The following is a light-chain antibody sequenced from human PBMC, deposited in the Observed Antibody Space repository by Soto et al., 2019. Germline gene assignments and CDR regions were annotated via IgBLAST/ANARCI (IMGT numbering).Light chain of an antibody. V-gene: IGLV2-23*01. CDR3: CSYAGDSLYV. Sequence: QAVVTQPASVSGSPGQSITISCTGTSSDVGSHNFVSWYQQHPDKVPKLMIYEGTKRPSGISDRFSGSKSGNTAFLTISGLQAEDEADYYCCSYAGDSLYVFGTGTKLTVL. J-gene: IGLJ1*01. CDR1: SSDVGSHNF. CDR2: EGT.